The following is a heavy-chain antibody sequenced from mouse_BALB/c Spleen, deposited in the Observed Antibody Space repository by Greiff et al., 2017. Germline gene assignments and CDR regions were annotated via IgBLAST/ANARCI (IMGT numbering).Heavy chain of an antibody. CDR2: IYYSGTI. CDR1: GISITTGNYR. V-gene: IGHV3-5*02. CDR3: AREDYGSSYRFAY. Sequence: EVKLVESGPGLVKPSQTVSLTCTVTGISITTGNYRWSWIRQFPGNKLEWIGYIYYSGTITYNPSLTSRTTITRDTSKNQFFLEMNSLTAEDTATYYCAREDYGSSYRFAYWGQGTLVTVSA. J-gene: IGHJ3*01. D-gene: IGHD1-1*01.